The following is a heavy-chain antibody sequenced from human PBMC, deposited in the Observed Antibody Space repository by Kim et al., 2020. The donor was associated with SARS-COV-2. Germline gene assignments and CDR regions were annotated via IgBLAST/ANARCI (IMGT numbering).Heavy chain of an antibody. CDR1: GGTFSSYA. D-gene: IGHD3-10*01. V-gene: IGHV1-69*13. CDR2: IIPIFGTA. J-gene: IGHJ6*02. CDR3: ARNLWFGELNSRNYYYYYGMDV. Sequence: SVKVSCKASGGTFSSYAISWVRQAPGQGLEWMGGIIPIFGTANYAQKFRGRVTITADESTSTAYMELNSLRSEDTAVYYCARNLWFGELNSRNYYYYYGMDVWGQGTTVTVSS.